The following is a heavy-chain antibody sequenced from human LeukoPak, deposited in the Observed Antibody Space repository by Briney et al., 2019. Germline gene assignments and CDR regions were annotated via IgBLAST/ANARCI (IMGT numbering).Heavy chain of an antibody. CDR2: ISAYNGNT. Sequence: GASVKVSCKASGYTFTTYGVTWVRQAPGQGLEWMGWISAYNGNTNYAQKLQGRVTMTTDTSTSTAYMELSSLRSEDTAVYYCAWGYYDFWSGKGESFDYWGQGTLVTVSS. V-gene: IGHV1-18*01. J-gene: IGHJ4*02. CDR3: AWGYYDFWSGKGESFDY. D-gene: IGHD3-3*01. CDR1: GYTFTTYG.